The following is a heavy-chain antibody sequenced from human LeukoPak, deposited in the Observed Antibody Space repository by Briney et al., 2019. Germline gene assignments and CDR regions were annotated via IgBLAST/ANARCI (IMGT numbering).Heavy chain of an antibody. CDR1: GFTFDDYG. D-gene: IGHD3-10*01. CDR3: AREGVTMVRGVINYFDY. Sequence: PGWSLRLSCAASGFTFDDYGMSRVRQAPGAGLEWVSGINWNGGSIGYADSVKGRFTIYRDNAKNSLYLQMNSLRAEDTALYYCAREGVTMVRGVINYFDYWGQGTLVTVSS. J-gene: IGHJ4*02. V-gene: IGHV3-20*04. CDR2: INWNGGSI.